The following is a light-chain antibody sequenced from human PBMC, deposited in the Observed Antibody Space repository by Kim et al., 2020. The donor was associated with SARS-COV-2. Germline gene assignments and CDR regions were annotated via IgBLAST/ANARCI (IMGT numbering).Light chain of an antibody. CDR1: SLRSYY. Sequence: VALGHPVRITCQGDSLRSYYATWYQQKPGQAPILVIYGKNNRRSGIPDRFSGSSSGNTASLSITGTQAGDEADYYCNSRDSYENVFFGGGTQLTVL. CDR3: NSRDSYENVF. V-gene: IGLV3-19*01. J-gene: IGLJ2*01. CDR2: GKN.